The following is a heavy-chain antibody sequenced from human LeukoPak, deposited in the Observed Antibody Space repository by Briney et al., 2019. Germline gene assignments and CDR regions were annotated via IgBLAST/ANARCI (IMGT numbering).Heavy chain of an antibody. CDR2: FDPDDGET. CDR3: ATGPYCSGGSCYHLREFDY. CDR1: GYTLTELS. Sequence: ASVKVSCKVSGYTLTELSMHWVRQAPGKGLEWMGGFDPDDGETIYAQKFQGRVTMTEDTSTDTAYMELSSLRSEDTAVYYCATGPYCSGGSCYHLREFDYWGQGTLVTVSS. J-gene: IGHJ4*02. V-gene: IGHV1-24*01. D-gene: IGHD2-15*01.